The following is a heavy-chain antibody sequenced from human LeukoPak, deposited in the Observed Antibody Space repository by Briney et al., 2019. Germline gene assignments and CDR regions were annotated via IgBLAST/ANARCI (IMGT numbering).Heavy chain of an antibody. J-gene: IGHJ4*02. V-gene: IGHV4-4*02. CDR3: ARGGGSSPSY. D-gene: IGHD6-6*01. Sequence: SSETLSLTCAVSGGSISSDNWWSWVRQPPGKGLEWIGEIYHSGSTNYNPSLQSRVTISVDKSNNHFSLRLTSVTAADTAVYYCARGGGSSPSYWGQGTLVTVSS. CDR2: IYHSGST. CDR1: GGSISSDNW.